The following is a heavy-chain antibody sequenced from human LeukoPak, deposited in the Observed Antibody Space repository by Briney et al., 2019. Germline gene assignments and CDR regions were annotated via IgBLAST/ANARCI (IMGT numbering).Heavy chain of an antibody. Sequence: SETLSLTCTVSGGSISSSSYYWGWIRQPPGKGLEWIGSIYYSGSTYYNPSLKSRVTISVDTSKNQFSLKLSSVTAADTAVYYCARDPPYSGSYGFDYWGQGTLVTVSS. CDR3: ARDPPYSGSYGFDY. CDR1: GGSISSSSYY. J-gene: IGHJ4*02. V-gene: IGHV4-39*02. D-gene: IGHD1-26*01. CDR2: IYYSGST.